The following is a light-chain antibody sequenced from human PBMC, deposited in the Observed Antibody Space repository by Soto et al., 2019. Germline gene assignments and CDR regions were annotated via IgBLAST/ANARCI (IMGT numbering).Light chain of an antibody. CDR3: CSYAGSNSWV. J-gene: IGLJ3*02. V-gene: IGLV2-23*01. Sequence: QSVLTQPASVSESPGQSITISCTGTSSDVGYSNIVSWYQQHPGNAPKLILYEGNKRPSGVSNRFSGSKSGDTASLTISGLQAADEADYYCCSYAGSNSWVFGGGTKLTVL. CDR2: EGN. CDR1: SSDVGYSNI.